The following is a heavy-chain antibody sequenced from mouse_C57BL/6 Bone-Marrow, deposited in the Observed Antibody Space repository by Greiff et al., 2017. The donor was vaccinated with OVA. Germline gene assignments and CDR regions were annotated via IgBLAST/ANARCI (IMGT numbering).Heavy chain of an antibody. Sequence: VKPGASVKISCKASGYAFSSSWMNWVKQRPGKGLEWIGRIYPGDGDTNYNGKFKGKATLTADKSSSTAYMQLSSLTSEDSAVYFCARGSSGLYYFDYWGQGTTLTVSS. CDR2: IYPGDGDT. V-gene: IGHV1-82*01. J-gene: IGHJ2*01. CDR1: GYAFSSSW. D-gene: IGHD3-2*02. CDR3: ARGSSGLYYFDY.